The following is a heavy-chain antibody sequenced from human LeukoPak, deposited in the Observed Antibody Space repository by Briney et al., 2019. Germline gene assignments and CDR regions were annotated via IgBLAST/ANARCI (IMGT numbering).Heavy chain of an antibody. J-gene: IGHJ4*02. CDR2: ISDSGGRT. V-gene: IGHV3-23*01. CDR1: GITLSNYG. Sequence: GGSLRLSCAVSGITLSNYGMSWVRQAPGKGLEWVAGISDSGGRTNYADSVKGRFTISRDNPKNILYLQMNSLRTEDTAVYFCAKRGVVIRVILVGFHKEAYYFDSWGQGALVTVSS. D-gene: IGHD3-22*01. CDR3: AKRGVVIRVILVGFHKEAYYFDS.